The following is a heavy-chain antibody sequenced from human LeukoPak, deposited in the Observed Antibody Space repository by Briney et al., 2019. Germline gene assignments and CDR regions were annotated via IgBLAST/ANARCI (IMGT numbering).Heavy chain of an antibody. CDR1: GGSISGYY. V-gene: IGHV4-59*01. D-gene: IGHD2-21*02. CDR2: IYYTGSS. J-gene: IGHJ3*01. Sequence: SETLSLTCTVSGGSISGYYWNWIRQPPGEGLEWIGYIYYTGSSNHNPSLKSRVSISLETSKNQFSLKLSSVTAADTAVYYCARRVVVVTANDKSDAFDVWGQGTVVTVSS. CDR3: ARRVVVVTANDKSDAFDV.